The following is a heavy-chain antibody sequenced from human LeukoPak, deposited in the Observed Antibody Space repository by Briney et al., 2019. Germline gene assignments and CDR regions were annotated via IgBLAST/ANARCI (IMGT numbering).Heavy chain of an antibody. CDR1: GLTVTNAW. Sequence: GGSLRLSCSASGLTVTNAWMNRVRQAPGEGLDWVGRIASKTDGGVTDYAAPVKGRFTISRDDSKNTLNLQMNSLKTEDTAVYYCTTGIRGDWGQGTLVTVSS. D-gene: IGHD3-10*01. CDR2: IASKTDGGVT. V-gene: IGHV3-15*07. CDR3: TTGIRGD. J-gene: IGHJ4*02.